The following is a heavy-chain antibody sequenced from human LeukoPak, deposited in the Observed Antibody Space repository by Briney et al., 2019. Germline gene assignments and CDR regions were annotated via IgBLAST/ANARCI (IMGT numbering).Heavy chain of an antibody. Sequence: SETLSLTCAVSGYSISSGYYWGWIRQPPGKGLEWIGRVYTSGSTHYNPSLKTRLTMSVDTSKNQLSLKLSSVTAADTAVYYCARLITGTTTAFDIWGQGTMVTVSS. V-gene: IGHV4-38-2*01. CDR3: ARLITGTTTAFDI. CDR2: VYTSGST. J-gene: IGHJ3*02. D-gene: IGHD1-7*01. CDR1: GYSISSGYY.